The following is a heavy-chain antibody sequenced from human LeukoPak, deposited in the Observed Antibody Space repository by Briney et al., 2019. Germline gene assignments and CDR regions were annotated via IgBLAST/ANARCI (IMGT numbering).Heavy chain of an antibody. V-gene: IGHV3-53*01. J-gene: IGHJ4*02. Sequence: PGGSLRLSCAVSGFTVSSNYMSWVRQAPGKGLEWVSVIYSGTNTYYADSAKGRFIISRDNPKNMLYLQMNSLRAEDTAVYYCARVLEGPFDYWGQGTLVTVSS. CDR3: ARVLEGPFDY. CDR1: GFTVSSNY. D-gene: IGHD5-24*01. CDR2: IYSGTNT.